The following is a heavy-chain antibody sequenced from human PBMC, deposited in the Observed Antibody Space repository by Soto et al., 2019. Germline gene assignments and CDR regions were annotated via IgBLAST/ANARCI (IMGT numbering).Heavy chain of an antibody. CDR3: ARLGPPRGYYYGMDV. CDR2: IYCSGST. J-gene: IGHJ6*02. V-gene: IGHV4-30-4*01. D-gene: IGHD1-26*01. CDR1: GGSISSGDYY. Sequence: PSETLCLTCTVSGGSISSGDYYWSWIRQPPGKGLEWIGYIYCSGSTYYNPSLKSRVTISVDTSKNQFSLKLSSVTAADTAVYYCARLGPPRGYYYGMDVWGQGTTVTVSS.